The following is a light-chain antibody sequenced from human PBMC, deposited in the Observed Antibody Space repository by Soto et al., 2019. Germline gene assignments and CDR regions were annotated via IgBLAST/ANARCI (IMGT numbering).Light chain of an antibody. J-gene: IGLJ1*01. V-gene: IGLV2-8*01. Sequence: QSVLTQHPSASVSPGQSVTISCTGTKSDIGVYDFVSWYQHHPGKAPRLIIYEVVQRPSGVPDRFSGSKSGNTASLTVSGLQAADEADYFCKSYAGSNTYVFGSGTKVTVL. CDR1: KSDIGVYDF. CDR2: EVV. CDR3: KSYAGSNTYV.